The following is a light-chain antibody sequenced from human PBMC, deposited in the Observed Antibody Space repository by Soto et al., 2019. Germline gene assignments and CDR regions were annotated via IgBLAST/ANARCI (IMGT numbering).Light chain of an antibody. J-gene: IGKJ3*01. CDR1: QSVTTK. CDR3: HQYNTWPPSFT. CDR2: XAS. Sequence: EIVMTQSPAILSLSPGETATLSCRASQSVTTKLAWYQQRPGQTPRLLIYXASTRATAVPARFSGGGSVTEFSLTISSLQSHDFGVYYCHQYNTWPPSFTFGPGTKVDIK. V-gene: IGKV3-15*01.